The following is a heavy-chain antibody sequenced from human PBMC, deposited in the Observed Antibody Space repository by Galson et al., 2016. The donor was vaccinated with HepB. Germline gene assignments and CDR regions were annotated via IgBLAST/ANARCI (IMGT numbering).Heavy chain of an antibody. CDR2: IYNSGNT. J-gene: IGHJ5*02. CDR3: ARLQMEGQRGGHLPYRDFWSDYYGKNWLDP. D-gene: IGHD3-3*01. V-gene: IGHV4-59*11. Sequence: SETLSLTCTVSGGSINGHYWSWIRQPPGKGLEWIGYIYNSGNTNYNPSLKSRVTISLDTSKNQVSLKLTSVTGADAAVYYCARLQMEGQRGGHLPYRDFWSDYYGKNWLDPWGQGAQVTVSS. CDR1: GGSINGHY.